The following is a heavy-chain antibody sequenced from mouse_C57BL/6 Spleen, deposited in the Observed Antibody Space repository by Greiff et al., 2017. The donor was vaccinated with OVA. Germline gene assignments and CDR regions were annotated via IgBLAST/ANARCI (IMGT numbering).Heavy chain of an antibody. J-gene: IGHJ4*01. Sequence: VQLQQSGAELMKPGASVKLSCTATGYTFTGSWIEWVKQRPGHGLEWIGELLPGSGSNTYNEKFKGKATFTADTSSNTAYMQLSSLTTEDSAIYYCARKCDGKDAMDYWGQGTSVTVSS. D-gene: IGHD1-1*01. CDR2: LLPGSGSN. CDR1: GYTFTGSW. CDR3: ARKCDGKDAMDY. V-gene: IGHV1-9*01.